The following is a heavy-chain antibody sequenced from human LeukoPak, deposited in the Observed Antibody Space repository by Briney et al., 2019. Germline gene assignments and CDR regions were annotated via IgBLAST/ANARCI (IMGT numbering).Heavy chain of an antibody. D-gene: IGHD3-22*01. J-gene: IGHJ4*02. CDR2: ISAYNGNT. CDR3: ARDPPDYYDSSGYSDY. CDR1: GYTFTSYG. V-gene: IGHV1-18*01. Sequence: ASVKVSCKASGYTFTSYGISWVRQAPGQGLEWMGWISAYNGNTNYAQKLQGRVTMTTDTSTSTAYMELRSLRSDDTAVYYCARDPPDYYDSSGYSDYWGQGTLVTVSS.